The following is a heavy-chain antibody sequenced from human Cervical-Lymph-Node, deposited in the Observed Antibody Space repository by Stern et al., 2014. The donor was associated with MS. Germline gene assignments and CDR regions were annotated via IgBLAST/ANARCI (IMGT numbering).Heavy chain of an antibody. CDR2: IYPGDSDN. V-gene: IGHV5-51*01. J-gene: IGHJ5*02. CDR3: ARLDNGFDP. Sequence: EMQLVESGAEVKKPGESLKISCKGSGYNFNTYWIAWVRQMPGKGLEWIGIIYPGDSDNSYSPTFQGKVTISVDKSISTASLQRSSLRAADTAIYYCARLDNGFDPWGQGTVVTVAS. CDR1: GYNFNTYW.